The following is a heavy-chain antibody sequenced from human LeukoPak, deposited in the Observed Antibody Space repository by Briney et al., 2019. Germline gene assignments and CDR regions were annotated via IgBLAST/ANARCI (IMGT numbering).Heavy chain of an antibody. CDR3: ARLLSRFDY. Sequence: GGSLRLSCAASGFTFSDYYMSWIRQAPGKGPEWVSYISGSGTTKDYADSVKGRFTISRDNAKNSLYLQMNSLRAEDTAVYYCARLLSRFDYWGQGTLVTVSS. J-gene: IGHJ4*02. CDR2: ISGSGTTK. V-gene: IGHV3-11*01. CDR1: GFTFSDYY.